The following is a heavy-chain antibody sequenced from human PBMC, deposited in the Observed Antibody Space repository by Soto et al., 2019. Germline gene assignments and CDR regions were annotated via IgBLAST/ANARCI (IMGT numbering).Heavy chain of an antibody. V-gene: IGHV3-30-3*01. CDR3: ARDPDLIEAAGNYFDY. Sequence: QPAGSLRLSCSVSGFTLNTYSMHWVRQAPGKGLEWVAVVSFDGVNKHYRDSVKGRFTISRDIAKNMLYLQMTSLRLEDTALYYCARDPDLIEAAGNYFDYWGQGTLVTVSS. D-gene: IGHD6-13*01. CDR2: VSFDGVNK. CDR1: GFTLNTYS. J-gene: IGHJ4*02.